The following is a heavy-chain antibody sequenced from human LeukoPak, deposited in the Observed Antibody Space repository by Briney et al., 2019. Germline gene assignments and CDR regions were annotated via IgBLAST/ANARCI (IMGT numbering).Heavy chain of an antibody. Sequence: PGGSVTRYCAASEFSFSSYGMHWLRQAPGKGLQGVASLWYDGTNKYHADSVKGRFTISRDNSQSTLYLQMNSLRAEDTAVYFCARARNNYDSSGYSALDYWGQGTLVTVSS. V-gene: IGHV3-33*01. D-gene: IGHD3-22*01. CDR1: EFSFSSYG. CDR2: LWYDGTNK. CDR3: ARARNNYDSSGYSALDY. J-gene: IGHJ4*02.